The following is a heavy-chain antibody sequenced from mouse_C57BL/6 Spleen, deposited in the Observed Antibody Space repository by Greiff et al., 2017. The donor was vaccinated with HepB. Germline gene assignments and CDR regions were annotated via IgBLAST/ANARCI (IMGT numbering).Heavy chain of an antibody. V-gene: IGHV5-12*01. J-gene: IGHJ3*01. CDR3: ARSYDYDAFPFAY. D-gene: IGHD2-4*01. CDR2: ISNGGGST. CDR1: GFTFSDYY. Sequence: EVKVVESGGGLVQPGGSLKLSCAASGFTFSDYYMYWVRQTPEKRLEWVAYISNGGGSTYYPDTVKGRFTISRDNAKNTLYLQMSRLKSEDTAMYYCARSYDYDAFPFAYWGQGTLVTVSA.